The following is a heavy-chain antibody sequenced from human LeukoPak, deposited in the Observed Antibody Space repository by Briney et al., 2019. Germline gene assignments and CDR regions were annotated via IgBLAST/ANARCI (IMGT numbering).Heavy chain of an antibody. J-gene: IGHJ4*02. CDR1: GGSISSSSYY. V-gene: IGHV4-39*07. D-gene: IGHD3-3*01. CDR3: ARVIMRAYYDFWSGTTFDY. Sequence: SETLSLTCTVSGGSISSSSYYWGWIRQPPGKGLEWIGSIYYSGSTYYNPSLKSRVTISVDTSKNQFSLKLSSVTAADTAVYYCARVIMRAYYDFWSGTTFDYWGQGTLVTVSS. CDR2: IYYSGST.